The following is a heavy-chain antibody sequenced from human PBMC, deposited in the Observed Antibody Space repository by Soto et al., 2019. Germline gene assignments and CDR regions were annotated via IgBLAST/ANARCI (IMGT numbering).Heavy chain of an antibody. J-gene: IGHJ3*02. CDR2: ISGSGGST. CDR3: AKDGKHSNGWWAAFDI. Sequence: EVXVLXSXGGLVQPGGSLXXSCAASGFTFSDYAMNWVRQAPGKGLXXXSTISGSGGSTYYADSVRGRFTISXDXXXXXXXXXXXXXXXXDTAVYYCAKDGKHSNGWWAAFDIWGQGTVVTVS. CDR1: GFTFSDYA. D-gene: IGHD6-19*01. V-gene: IGHV3-23*01.